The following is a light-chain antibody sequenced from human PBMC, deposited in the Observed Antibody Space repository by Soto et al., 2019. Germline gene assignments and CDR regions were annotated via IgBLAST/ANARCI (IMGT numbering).Light chain of an antibody. V-gene: IGLV1-40*01. CDR3: QSYDSSLSAVV. Sequence: QSVLTQPPSLSGAPGQRVTISCTGSSSNIGAGYDVHWYQQLPGTAPKLLIYGNSNRPSGVPDRFSGSKSGTSAPLAITGLQAEDEADYYCQSYDSSLSAVVFGGGTKVTVL. CDR1: SSNIGAGYD. CDR2: GNS. J-gene: IGLJ2*01.